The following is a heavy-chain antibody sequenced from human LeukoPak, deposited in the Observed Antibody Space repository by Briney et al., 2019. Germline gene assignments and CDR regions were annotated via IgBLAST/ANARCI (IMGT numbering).Heavy chain of an antibody. V-gene: IGHV4-59*04. D-gene: IGHD1-14*01. CDR1: GGSISSYY. CDR3: ARNPPATAEFYFDY. CDR2: IYHSGST. Sequence: SETLSLTCAAYGGSISSYYWSWIRQPPGKGLEWIASIYHSGSTYYNASLKSRVTISLDTSKNQFSLKLSSVTAADTAVYYCARNPPATAEFYFDYWGQGTLVTVSS. J-gene: IGHJ4*02.